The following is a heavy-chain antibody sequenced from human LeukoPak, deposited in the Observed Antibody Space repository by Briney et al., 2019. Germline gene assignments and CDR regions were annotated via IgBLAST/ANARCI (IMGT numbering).Heavy chain of an antibody. Sequence: GGTLRLSCEASGFSFSSYGMSWVRQAPGEGLQWVSGFSASDDSRYYADSVKGRFTISRDNSKNTLYLQMNSLRAEDTAVYYCATRMWDCSSTSCYRGDYYYYMDVWGKGTTVTVSS. CDR3: ATRMWDCSSTSCYRGDYYYYMDV. J-gene: IGHJ6*03. V-gene: IGHV3-23*01. D-gene: IGHD2-2*02. CDR2: FSASDDSR. CDR1: GFSFSSYG.